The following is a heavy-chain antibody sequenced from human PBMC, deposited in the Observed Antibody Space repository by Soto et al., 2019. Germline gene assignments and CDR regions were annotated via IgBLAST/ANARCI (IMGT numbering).Heavy chain of an antibody. CDR2: ISDSGDRT. D-gene: IGHD3-16*02. CDR3: AKDRGIIVKAGDAFDV. J-gene: IGHJ3*01. CDR1: GFTLSISG. V-gene: IGHV3-23*01. Sequence: GGSRRLSCASSGFTLSISGVNGVRQAPGKGLEWVSYISDSGDRTYYADSVKGRFTISRDRSKNTVSLQMDSLRAEDTAVYYCAKDRGIIVKAGDAFDVWGQGTKVTVSS.